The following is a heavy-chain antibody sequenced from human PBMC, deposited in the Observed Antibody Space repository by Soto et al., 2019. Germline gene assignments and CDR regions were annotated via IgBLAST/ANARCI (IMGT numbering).Heavy chain of an antibody. CDR3: ARGGYGMDV. CDR2: IYYSGST. V-gene: IGHV4-59*01. CDR1: GGSISSSYY. J-gene: IGHJ6*02. Sequence: QVQLQESGPGLVKPSETLSLSCTVSGGSISSSYYWSWIRQPPGKGLELIGYIYYSGSTKYNPSLKSRVTISKDTSKNQVSLTLSSVTAADTAVYYCARGGYGMDVWGQATTVTVSS.